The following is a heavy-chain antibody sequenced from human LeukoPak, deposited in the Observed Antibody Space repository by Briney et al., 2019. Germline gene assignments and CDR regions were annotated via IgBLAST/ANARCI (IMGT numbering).Heavy chain of an antibody. CDR3: ARVPIVVVPAATDYYYYGMDV. D-gene: IGHD2-2*01. CDR1: GGTFSSYA. J-gene: IGHJ6*02. Sequence: GASVKVSCKASGGTFSSYAISWVRQAPGQGLEWMGRIIPILGIANYEQKFQGRVTITADKSTSTAYMELSSLRSEDTAVYYCARVPIVVVPAATDYYYYGMDVWGQGTTVTVSS. CDR2: IIPILGIA. V-gene: IGHV1-69*04.